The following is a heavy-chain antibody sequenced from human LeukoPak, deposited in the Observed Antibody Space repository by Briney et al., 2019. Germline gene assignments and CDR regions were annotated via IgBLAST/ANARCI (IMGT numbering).Heavy chain of an antibody. J-gene: IGHJ4*02. CDR1: GVSFSGYY. Sequence: SETLSLPCAVYGVSFSGYYWSWLRQPPGKGLEWIGEINHSGSTNYNPSLKSRVPISVDTSKNQFSLKLSSVTAADTAVYYCARDGYNRGDYWGQGTLVTVSS. CDR3: ARDGYNRGDY. CDR2: INHSGST. V-gene: IGHV4-34*01. D-gene: IGHD5-24*01.